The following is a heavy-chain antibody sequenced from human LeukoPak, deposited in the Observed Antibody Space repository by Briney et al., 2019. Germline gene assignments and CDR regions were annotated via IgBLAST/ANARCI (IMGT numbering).Heavy chain of an antibody. CDR1: GFTFSSYA. Sequence: PGGSLRLSCAASGFTFSSYAMSWIRQPPGKGLEWIGSIYYSGSTYYNPSLKSRVTISVDTSKNQFSLKLSSVTAADTAVYYCARHGDVVVVAASLEYWGQGTLVTVSS. V-gene: IGHV4-39*01. J-gene: IGHJ4*02. CDR2: IYYSGST. CDR3: ARHGDVVVVAASLEY. D-gene: IGHD2-15*01.